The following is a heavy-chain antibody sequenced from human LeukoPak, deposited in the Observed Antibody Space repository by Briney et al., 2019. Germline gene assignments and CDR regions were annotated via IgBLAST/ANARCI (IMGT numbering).Heavy chain of an antibody. J-gene: IGHJ4*02. Sequence: ASVKVSCKASGYTFTCYYMHWVRQAPGQGIGWMGWINPNSGGTNYAQKFQGRVTMTRDTSISTAYMELSRLRSDDTAVYYCAIGADRLLWFGEGGQYYFDYWGQGTLVTVSS. V-gene: IGHV1-2*02. CDR2: INPNSGGT. CDR1: GYTFTCYY. D-gene: IGHD3-10*01. CDR3: AIGADRLLWFGEGGQYYFDY.